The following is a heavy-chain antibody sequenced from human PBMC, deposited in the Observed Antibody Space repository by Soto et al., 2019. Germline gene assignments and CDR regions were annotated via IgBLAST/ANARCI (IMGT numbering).Heavy chain of an antibody. CDR3: AKETYESSGYCDY. D-gene: IGHD3-22*01. CDR2: ISYDGSNK. V-gene: IGHV3-30*18. J-gene: IGHJ4*02. Sequence: QVQLVESGGGVVQPGRSLRLSCAASGFTFSSYGMHWVRQAPGKGLEWVAVISYDGSNKYYADSVKGRFTISRDNSKNTLYLQMNSLRAEDTAVYYCAKETYESSGYCDYWGQGTLVTVSS. CDR1: GFTFSSYG.